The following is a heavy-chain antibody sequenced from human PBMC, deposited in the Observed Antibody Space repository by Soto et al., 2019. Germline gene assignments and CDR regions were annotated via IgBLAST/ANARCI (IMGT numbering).Heavy chain of an antibody. CDR3: ARRFIGSGSYYKRGYYYYSMDV. CDR1: GGSFSGYY. CDR2: INHSGST. Sequence: QVQLQQWGAGLLKPSETLSLTCAVYGGSFSGYYWSWIRQPPGKGLEWIGEINHSGSTNYNPYLKSRVTISVVTFNNRFYLKLRGVTAGDTAVYSCARRFIGSGSYYKRGYYYYSMDVWGKGTKVTVSS. J-gene: IGHJ6*03. D-gene: IGHD3-10*01. V-gene: IGHV4-34*01.